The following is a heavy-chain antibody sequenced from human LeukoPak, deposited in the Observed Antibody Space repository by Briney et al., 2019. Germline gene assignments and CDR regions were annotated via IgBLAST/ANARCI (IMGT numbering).Heavy chain of an antibody. CDR3: AKDHDSTGLFQDRDY. CDR1: GFTFSSDW. Sequence: GGSLRLSCAASGFTFSSDWMSWVRQAPGKGLEWVSTISISANTHYADSVKGRFTISRDNSKSTLYLQMNSLRAEDTAIYYCAKDHDSTGLFQDRDYWGQGTQVTISS. CDR2: ISISANT. D-gene: IGHD6-19*01. J-gene: IGHJ4*02. V-gene: IGHV3-23*01.